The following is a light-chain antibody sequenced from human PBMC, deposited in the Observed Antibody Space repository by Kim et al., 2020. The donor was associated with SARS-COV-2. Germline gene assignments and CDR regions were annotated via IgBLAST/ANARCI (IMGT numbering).Light chain of an antibody. CDR2: DGS. CDR3: QQYNSLPVT. Sequence: SVGDRVTITCQASQVIRNFLNWFRQKPGKAPNLLIYDGSNLETGVPSRFSGSGSGTDFTLTINSLQPEDIATYYCQQYNSLPVTFGQGTRLEIK. J-gene: IGKJ5*01. V-gene: IGKV1-33*01. CDR1: QVIRNF.